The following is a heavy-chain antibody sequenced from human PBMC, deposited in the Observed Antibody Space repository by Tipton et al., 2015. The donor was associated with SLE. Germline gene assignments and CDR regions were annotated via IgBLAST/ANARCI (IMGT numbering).Heavy chain of an antibody. CDR3: AREGWRVDFPAFDI. V-gene: IGHV4-4*08. D-gene: IGHD3/OR15-3a*01. CDR2: IYPTGST. Sequence: TLSLTCNVSGVSISTYSWRWIRQPPGKGLEWVGYIYPTGSTNYNPSLKSRVTISVDTSKNPFSLNPNSVTAADTAVYYCAREGWRVDFPAFDIWGQGTMVTVSS. CDR1: GVSISTYS. J-gene: IGHJ3*02.